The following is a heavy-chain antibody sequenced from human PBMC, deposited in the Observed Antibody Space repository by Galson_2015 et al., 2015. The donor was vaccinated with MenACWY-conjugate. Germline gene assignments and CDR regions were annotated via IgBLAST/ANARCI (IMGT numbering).Heavy chain of an antibody. CDR3: VKALYSRDLYSLYNFLFQH. Sequence: SLRLSCAASGFVFSSYTMHWVRQAPGEGLECISTISPSGSNTFYADSAKGRFSISRDNSKTTVYLHMSSLRPEDTAVYYCVKALYSRDLYSLYNFLFQHWGQGTQVIVS. D-gene: IGHD6-19*01. CDR1: GFVFSSYT. CDR2: ISPSGSNT. V-gene: IGHV3-64D*09. J-gene: IGHJ1*01.